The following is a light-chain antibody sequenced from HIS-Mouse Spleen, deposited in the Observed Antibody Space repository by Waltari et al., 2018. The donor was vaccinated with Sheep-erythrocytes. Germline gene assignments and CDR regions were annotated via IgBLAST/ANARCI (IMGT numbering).Light chain of an antibody. J-gene: IGLJ3*02. Sequence: QAVLTQPSSLSASPGASASLTCTLRSGINVGTYRIYWYQQKPGSPPQYLLRYKSDSAKQQGSAVPSRFSGSNDASANAGILLISGLQSEDEADYYCMIWHSSAWVFGGGTKLTVL. V-gene: IGLV5-45*02. CDR3: MIWHSSAWV. CDR1: SGINVGTYR. CDR2: YKSDSAK.